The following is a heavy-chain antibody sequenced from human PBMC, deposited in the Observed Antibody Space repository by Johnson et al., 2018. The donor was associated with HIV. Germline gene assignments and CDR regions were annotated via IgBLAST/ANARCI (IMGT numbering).Heavy chain of an antibody. V-gene: IGHV3-66*01. J-gene: IGHJ3*02. CDR1: GFTVSSNY. Sequence: EVQLVESGGGLVQPGGSLRLSCAASGFTVSSNYMSWVRQAPGKGLEWVSVIYSGGSTYHADSVRGRFTISRDNSKNTLYLQMNSLKVEDTAVYYCARDLIVGATRGGAFDIWGQGTMVTVSS. CDR3: ARDLIVGATRGGAFDI. D-gene: IGHD1-26*01. CDR2: IYSGGST.